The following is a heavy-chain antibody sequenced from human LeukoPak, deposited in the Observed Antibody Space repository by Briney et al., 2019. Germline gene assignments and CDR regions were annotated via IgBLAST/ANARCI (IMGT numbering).Heavy chain of an antibody. V-gene: IGHV3-21*01. CDR2: ISGSSSSI. CDR1: DFIFSDYS. J-gene: IGHJ4*02. D-gene: IGHD4-17*01. Sequence: GGSLRLSCAASDFIFSDYSINWVRQAPGKGLEWVSCISGSSSSIYYADSVKGRFTISRDNAKNTLYLQMNSLRAEDTAVYYCAKLTYGDYPFDYWGQGTLVTVSS. CDR3: AKLTYGDYPFDY.